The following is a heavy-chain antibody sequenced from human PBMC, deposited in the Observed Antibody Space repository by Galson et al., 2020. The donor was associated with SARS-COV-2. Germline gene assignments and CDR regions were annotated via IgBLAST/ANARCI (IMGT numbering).Heavy chain of an antibody. D-gene: IGHD3-22*01. Sequence: SETLSLTCTVSGGSISSHYWSWIRQPPGKGLEWIGYIYYSGSTNYNPSLKSRVTISVDTSKNQFSLKLSSVTAADTAVYYCAREGSSGYYTYWGQGTLVTVSS. CDR2: IYYSGST. J-gene: IGHJ4*02. CDR1: GGSISSHY. CDR3: AREGSSGYYTY. V-gene: IGHV4-59*11.